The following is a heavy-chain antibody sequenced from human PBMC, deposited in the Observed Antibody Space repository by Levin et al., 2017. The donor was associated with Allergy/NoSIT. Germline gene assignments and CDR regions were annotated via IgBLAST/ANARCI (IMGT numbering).Heavy chain of an antibody. V-gene: IGHV4-59*08. CDR1: GGSISNSY. D-gene: IGHD5-12*01. J-gene: IGHJ4*02. CDR2: ISSTGST. CDR3: ARVPTSRGYTGYGDFDY. Sequence: GSLRLSCAVSGGSISNSYWNWIRQPPGKGLEWIGYISSTGSTNYNPSLKSRVTISIDTSMNQFSMRLNSVTAADTAVYYCARVPTSRGYTGYGDFDYWGQGTLVTVSS.